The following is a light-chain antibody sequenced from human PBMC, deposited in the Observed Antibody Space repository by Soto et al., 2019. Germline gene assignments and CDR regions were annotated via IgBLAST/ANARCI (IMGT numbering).Light chain of an antibody. CDR3: GTWDSSLSAGV. V-gene: IGLV1-51*01. J-gene: IGLJ2*01. Sequence: QSVLTQPPSVSAAPGQKVTISCSGSSSNIGDNYVSWYRQLPGTAPKFLIYDNYIRPSGIPDRFSGSKSGTSATLGITGLQTGDEADYYCGTWDSSLSAGVFGGGTKLTVL. CDR2: DNY. CDR1: SSNIGDNY.